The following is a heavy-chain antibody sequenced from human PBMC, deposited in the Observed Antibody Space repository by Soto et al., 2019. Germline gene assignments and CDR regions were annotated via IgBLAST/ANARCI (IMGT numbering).Heavy chain of an antibody. V-gene: IGHV3-30-3*01. CDR1: GFTFSSYA. J-gene: IGHJ6*02. Sequence: GGSLRLSCAASGFTFSSYAMHWVRQAPGKXLEWVAVISYDGSNKYYADSVKGRFTISRDNSKNTLYLQMNSLRAEDTAVYYCARDRPAAAGHPNYYYYGMDVWGQGTTVTVSS. CDR3: ARDRPAAAGHPNYYYYGMDV. CDR2: ISYDGSNK. D-gene: IGHD6-13*01.